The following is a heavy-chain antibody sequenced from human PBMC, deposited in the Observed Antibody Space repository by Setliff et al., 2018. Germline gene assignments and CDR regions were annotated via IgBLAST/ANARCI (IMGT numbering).Heavy chain of an antibody. Sequence: GGSLRLSCAGSGYRFSDYYMSWIRQAPGRGLEWIAHISPSSSSYTNDVDSVKGRFIISRDNSRNSLYLQMNSLRAEDTALYYCARVPRIIIMVGVISHYYYMDVWGKGTTVTVSS. CDR1: GYRFSDYY. V-gene: IGHV3-11*05. CDR2: ISPSSSSYT. CDR3: ARVPRIIIMVGVISHYYYMDV. J-gene: IGHJ6*03. D-gene: IGHD3-3*02.